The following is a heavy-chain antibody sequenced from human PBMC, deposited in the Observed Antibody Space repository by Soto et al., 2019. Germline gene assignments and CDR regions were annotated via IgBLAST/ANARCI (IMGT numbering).Heavy chain of an antibody. CDR3: ARRGGDVPYYYDSSGYYRPYYFDY. J-gene: IGHJ4*02. V-gene: IGHV3-7*05. D-gene: IGHD3-22*01. Sequence: PGGSLSLSCAASGFTFSSYWMSWVRQAPGKGLEWVANIKQDGSEKYYVDSVKGRFTISRDNAKNSLYLQMNSLRAEDTAVYYCARRGGDVPYYYDSSGYYRPYYFDYWGQGTLVTAPQ. CDR1: GFTFSSYW. CDR2: IKQDGSEK.